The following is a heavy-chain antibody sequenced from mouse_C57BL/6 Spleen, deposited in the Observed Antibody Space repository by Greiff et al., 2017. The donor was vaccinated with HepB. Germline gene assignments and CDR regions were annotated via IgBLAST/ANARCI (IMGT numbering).Heavy chain of an antibody. V-gene: IGHV1-15*01. Sequence: QVQLKQSGAELVRPGASVTLSCKASGYTFTDYEMHWVKQTPVHGLEWIGAIDPETGGTAYNQKFKGKAILTADKSSSTAYMELRSLTSEDSAVYYCTRRGDYGRAFAYWGQGTLVTVSA. CDR3: TRRGDYGRAFAY. D-gene: IGHD1-1*01. CDR2: IDPETGGT. CDR1: GYTFTDYE. J-gene: IGHJ3*01.